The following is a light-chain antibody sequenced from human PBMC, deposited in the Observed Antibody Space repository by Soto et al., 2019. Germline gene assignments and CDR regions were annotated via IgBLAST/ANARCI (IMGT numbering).Light chain of an antibody. V-gene: IGKV3-11*01. CDR1: QCVSSY. CDR3: QQRSNWPT. CDR2: DAS. J-gene: IGKJ5*01. Sequence: IVLTQSPATLSLSPGERATRSCRASQCVSSYLAWYQQKPGQAPRLLIYDASNRATGIPARFSGSGSGTDFTLTISSLEPEDFAVYYCQQRSNWPTFGQGTRLEI.